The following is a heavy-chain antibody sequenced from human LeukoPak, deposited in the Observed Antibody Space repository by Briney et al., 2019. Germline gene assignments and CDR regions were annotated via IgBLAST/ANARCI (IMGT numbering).Heavy chain of an antibody. CDR3: ARGEALAENAFDI. D-gene: IGHD6-19*01. Sequence: SETLSLTCTVSGYSISSGYYWGWIRQAPGKGLEWIGSIYHSGSTYYNPSLKSRVTISVDTSKNQFSLKLYSVTAADTAVYYCARGEALAENAFDIWGQGTMVTVSS. J-gene: IGHJ3*02. CDR2: IYHSGST. V-gene: IGHV4-38-2*02. CDR1: GYSISSGYY.